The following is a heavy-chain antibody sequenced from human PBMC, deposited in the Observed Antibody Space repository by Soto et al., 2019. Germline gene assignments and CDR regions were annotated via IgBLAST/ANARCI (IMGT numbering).Heavy chain of an antibody. J-gene: IGHJ4*02. CDR3: ARAGYCSGGTCFHGNCDY. D-gene: IGHD2-15*01. CDR1: GYTFTTYY. Sequence: QVQLVQSGAEVKRPGASVKVSCKASGYTFTTYYMHWVRQAPGQGLEWLGIINPNGGSTTYAQKFQGRVTMTRDTSNSTVYLELSSLRSEDTAVYYCARAGYCSGGTCFHGNCDYWGQGTLVTVSA. V-gene: IGHV1-46*01. CDR2: INPNGGST.